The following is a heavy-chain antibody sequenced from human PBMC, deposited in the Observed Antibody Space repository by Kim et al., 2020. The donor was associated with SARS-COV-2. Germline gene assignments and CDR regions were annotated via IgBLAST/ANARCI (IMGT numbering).Heavy chain of an antibody. J-gene: IGHJ6*02. CDR2: ISGSGGST. CDR1: GFTFSSYA. Sequence: GGSLRLSCAASGFTFSSYAMSWVRQAPGKGLEWVSAISGSGGSTYYADSVKGRFTISRDNSKNTLYLQMNSLRAEDTAVYYCANGAYCSSTSCPVVGFWYYGMDVWGQGTTVTVSS. V-gene: IGHV3-23*01. CDR3: ANGAYCSSTSCPVVGFWYYGMDV. D-gene: IGHD2-2*01.